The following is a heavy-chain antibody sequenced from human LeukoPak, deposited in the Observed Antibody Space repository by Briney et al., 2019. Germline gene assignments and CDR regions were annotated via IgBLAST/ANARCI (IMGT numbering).Heavy chain of an antibody. J-gene: IGHJ4*02. D-gene: IGHD2-2*01. V-gene: IGHV4-34*01. CDR1: GGSFSGYY. Sequence: SETLSLTCAVYGGSFSGYYWSWIRQPPGKGLEWIGEINHSGSTNYNPSLKSRVTISVDTSKNQFSLKLSSVTAADTAVYYCARAYCSSTSCYRPIGVDHWGQGTLVTVSS. CDR3: ARAYCSSTSCYRPIGVDH. CDR2: INHSGST.